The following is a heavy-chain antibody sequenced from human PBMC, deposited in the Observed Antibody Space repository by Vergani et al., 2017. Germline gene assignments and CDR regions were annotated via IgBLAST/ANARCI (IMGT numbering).Heavy chain of an antibody. Sequence: QVQLQESGPGLVKPSQTLSLTCTVSGGSISPGAYYWSWIRQPPGKGLDWIGYIYYSGSTYYNPSLKSRVTISVDTSKNQFSLKLSSLTAADTAVYYCGRASVGATFACDYWGQGTLVTVSS. D-gene: IGHD1-26*01. CDR2: IYYSGST. CDR1: GGSISPGAYY. V-gene: IGHV4-30-4*01. J-gene: IGHJ4*02. CDR3: GRASVGATFACDY.